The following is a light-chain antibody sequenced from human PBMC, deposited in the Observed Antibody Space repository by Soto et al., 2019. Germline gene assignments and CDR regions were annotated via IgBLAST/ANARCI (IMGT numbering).Light chain of an antibody. CDR1: QSISNS. CDR3: QHYSSYSRT. Sequence: DIQMSQSTSTLSASVGDRVTITCRASQSISNSLAWYQQKPGKAPKLLLSDASTLERGVPSRFSGSGSGTEFTLTISSLQPDDFATYYCQHYSSYSRTFGQGTNVAIK. V-gene: IGKV1-5*01. J-gene: IGKJ1*01. CDR2: DAS.